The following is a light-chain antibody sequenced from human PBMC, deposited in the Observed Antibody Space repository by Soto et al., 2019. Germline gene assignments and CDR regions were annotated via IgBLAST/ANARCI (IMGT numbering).Light chain of an antibody. Sequence: EIVMTQSPATLSVSPGERATLSCRASQSVGTYLAWYQQKPGQAPRILIYGASTRAAGISPRVSGGGSGTEFTLTISSLQSEDFAVYHCQQYNDWPRTFGQGTKVGIK. CDR2: GAS. J-gene: IGKJ1*01. V-gene: IGKV3-15*01. CDR3: QQYNDWPRT. CDR1: QSVGTY.